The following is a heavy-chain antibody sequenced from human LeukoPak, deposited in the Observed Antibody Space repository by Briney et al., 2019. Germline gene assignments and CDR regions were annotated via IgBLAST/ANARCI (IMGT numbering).Heavy chain of an antibody. CDR1: GFTFSSYS. D-gene: IGHD3-10*01. CDR3: ARDRGRLTLAELDY. V-gene: IGHV3-21*01. J-gene: IGHJ4*02. CDR2: ISSSSSYI. Sequence: PGGSLRLSCAASGFTFSSYSMNWVRQAPGKGLEWVSSISSSSSYIYYADSVKGRFTISRDNAKNSLYLQMNSLRAEDTAVYYCARDRGRLTLAELDYWGQGTLVTVSS.